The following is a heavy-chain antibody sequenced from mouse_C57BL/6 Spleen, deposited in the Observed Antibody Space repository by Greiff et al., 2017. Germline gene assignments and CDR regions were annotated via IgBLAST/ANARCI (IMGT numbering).Heavy chain of an antibody. D-gene: IGHD2-5*01. Sequence: EVQRVESGGGLVKPGGSLKLSCAASGFTFSDYGMHWVRQAPEKGLEWVAYISSGSSTIYYADTVKGRFTISRDNAKNTLFLQMTSLRSEDTAMYYCARGDSNYWYYAMDYWGQGTSVTVSS. J-gene: IGHJ4*01. CDR1: GFTFSDYG. CDR3: ARGDSNYWYYAMDY. V-gene: IGHV5-17*01. CDR2: ISSGSSTI.